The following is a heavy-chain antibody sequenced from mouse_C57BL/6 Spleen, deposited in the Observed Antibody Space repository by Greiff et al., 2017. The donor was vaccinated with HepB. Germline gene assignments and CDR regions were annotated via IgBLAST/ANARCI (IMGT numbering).Heavy chain of an antibody. Sequence: EVKLVESGGGLVQPQGSLKLSCAASGFSFNTYAMNWVRQAPGKGLEWVARIRSKSNNYANYYADSVKDRFTISRDDSEHMLYLQMNNLKTEDTAMYYCVRRAMDYWGQGTSVTVSS. CDR2: IRSKSNNYAN. CDR1: GFSFNTYA. J-gene: IGHJ4*01. CDR3: VRRAMDY. V-gene: IGHV10-1*01.